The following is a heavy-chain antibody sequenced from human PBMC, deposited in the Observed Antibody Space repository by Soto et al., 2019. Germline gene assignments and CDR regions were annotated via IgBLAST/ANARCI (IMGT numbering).Heavy chain of an antibody. J-gene: IGHJ6*02. CDR1: GGSFSNYG. Sequence: QVQVVQSGAEVKKHGSSVKVSCKASGGSFSNYGISWVRQAPGQGLEWMGGIIPVFGTPHYAQKFQDIVTITADESTSTVYMEVSSLTSEDTAVYYCARGDANKIIVTTYYGLDVWGQGTTVTVSS. D-gene: IGHD5-12*01. CDR3: ARGDANKIIVTTYYGLDV. V-gene: IGHV1-69*12. CDR2: IIPVFGTP.